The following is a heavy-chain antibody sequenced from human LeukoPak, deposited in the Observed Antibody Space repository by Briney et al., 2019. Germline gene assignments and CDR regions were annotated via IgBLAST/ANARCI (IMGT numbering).Heavy chain of an antibody. Sequence: GGSLRLSCAASGFTFSSYAMSWVRQAPGKGLEWVSAISGSGGSTYYADSVKGRFTISRDNSKNAVYLQMNGLRVDDTAVYFCAKDRGDWYDLGLFDLWGQGTLVTVSS. V-gene: IGHV3-23*01. CDR1: GFTFSSYA. D-gene: IGHD6-19*01. J-gene: IGHJ4*02. CDR2: ISGSGGST. CDR3: AKDRGDWYDLGLFDL.